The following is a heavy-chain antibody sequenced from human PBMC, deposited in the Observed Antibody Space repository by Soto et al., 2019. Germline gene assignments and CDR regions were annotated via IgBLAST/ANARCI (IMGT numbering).Heavy chain of an antibody. Sequence: PSETLSLTCTVSGDSISSGTPYYWSWIRQHPGKGLEWIGYIFYSGSTSYNSSLESRLTVSLDTSKSQFSLELSSVTAADTAVYYCARRRLSGEYDYWGQGALVTVSS. CDR2: IFYSGST. CDR1: GDSISSGTPYY. V-gene: IGHV4-31*03. D-gene: IGHD3-10*01. J-gene: IGHJ4*02. CDR3: ARRRLSGEYDY.